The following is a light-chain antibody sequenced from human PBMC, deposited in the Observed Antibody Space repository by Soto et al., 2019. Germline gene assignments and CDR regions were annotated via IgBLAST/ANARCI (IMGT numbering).Light chain of an antibody. J-gene: IGKJ5*01. V-gene: IGKV3-20*01. Sequence: EIVLTQSPGTLSLSPGERATLSCRASQSVTTSYLAWYQQKPGQAPTALLHGATTPAKPIPHTFSRSGSGTDFTLTISRLEPEDVSLYDCQQDVRYPPIPFGQGTRPEIK. CDR1: QSVTTSY. CDR3: QQDVRYPPIP. CDR2: GAT.